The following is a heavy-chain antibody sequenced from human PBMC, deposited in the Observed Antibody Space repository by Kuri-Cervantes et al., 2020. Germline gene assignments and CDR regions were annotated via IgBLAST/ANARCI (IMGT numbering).Heavy chain of an antibody. CDR1: GYTFTSYY. CDR2: INPSGGST. D-gene: IGHD3-22*01. V-gene: IGHV1-46*01. J-gene: IGHJ4*02. CDR3: ARVDYYDSSGYYWFGYFDY. Sequence: ASVKVSCKASGYTFTSYYMHWVRQAPGQGLEWMGIINPSGGSTSYAQKFQGRVTMTRDTSTSTVYMELSSLRSEDTAVYYCARVDYYDSSGYYWFGYFDYWGQGTLVTVSS.